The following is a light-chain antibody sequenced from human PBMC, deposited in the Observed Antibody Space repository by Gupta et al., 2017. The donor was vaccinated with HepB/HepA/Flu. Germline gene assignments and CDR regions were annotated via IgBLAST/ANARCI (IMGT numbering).Light chain of an antibody. V-gene: IGLV2-14*01. CDR2: DVS. Sequence: QSALTQPASVPGSPGQSITISCTGTSSDVGGYNYVSWYQQHPGKAPKLMIYDVSNRPSGVSNRFSGSKSGNTASLTISVLQAEDEADYYCSSYTSSSTSYVVFGGGTKLTVL. CDR3: SSYTSSSTSYVV. CDR1: SSDVGGYNY. J-gene: IGLJ2*01.